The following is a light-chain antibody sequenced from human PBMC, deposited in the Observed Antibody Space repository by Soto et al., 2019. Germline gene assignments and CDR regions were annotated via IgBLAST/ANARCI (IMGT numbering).Light chain of an antibody. CDR1: SSNIGLSY. Sequence: QSVLTQPPSVSAAPGQKVTISCSGDSSNIGLSYVSWFQQLPRTAPKVLIYDNNKRPSGIPDRFSGSKSGTSATLAITGLQTGDEADYYCGTWDGSLRAGVFGGGTKLTVL. J-gene: IGLJ3*02. CDR3: GTWDGSLRAGV. V-gene: IGLV1-51*01. CDR2: DNN.